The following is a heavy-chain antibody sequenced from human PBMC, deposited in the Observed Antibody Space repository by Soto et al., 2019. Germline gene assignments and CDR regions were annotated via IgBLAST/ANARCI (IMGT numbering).Heavy chain of an antibody. CDR2: IVPLFGTT. CDR3: LSLLFKQPSNY. CDR1: GDTFSSYA. J-gene: IGHJ4*02. V-gene: IGHV1-69*01. D-gene: IGHD6-13*01. Sequence: QVQLVQSGAEVKKPGSSVKVSCKASGDTFSSYAISWVRQAPGQGLEWMGGIVPLFGTTNYAQKFQGRVTITADESTSTAYMELNSLRSDDTAVYYCLSLLFKQPSNYWGQGTLVTVSS.